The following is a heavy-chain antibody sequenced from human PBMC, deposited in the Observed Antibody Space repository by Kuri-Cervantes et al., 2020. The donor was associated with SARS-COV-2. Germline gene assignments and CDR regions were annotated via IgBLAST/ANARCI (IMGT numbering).Heavy chain of an antibody. D-gene: IGHD1-1*01. CDR1: GYTFTSYG. CDR2: IIPIFGTA. CDR3: ARDIGDWNPDGFDI. Sequence: SVKVSCKASGYTFTSYGISWVRQAPGQGLEWMGGIIPIFGTANYAQKFQGRVTITRNTSISTAYMELSSLRSEDTAVYYCARDIGDWNPDGFDIWGQGTMVTVSS. J-gene: IGHJ3*02. V-gene: IGHV1-69*05.